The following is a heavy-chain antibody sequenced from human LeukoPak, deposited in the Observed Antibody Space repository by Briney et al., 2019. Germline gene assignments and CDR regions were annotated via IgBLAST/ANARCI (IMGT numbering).Heavy chain of an antibody. J-gene: IGHJ4*02. D-gene: IGHD4-11*01. Sequence: SVTVSCTASGGTFSSYAISWVRQAPGQGLEWMGGIIPIFGTANYAQKFQGRVTITADESTSTAYMELSSLRSEDTAVYYCARSLRYSNYFDYWGQGTLVTVSS. V-gene: IGHV1-69*13. CDR1: GGTFSSYA. CDR3: ARSLRYSNYFDY. CDR2: IIPIFGTA.